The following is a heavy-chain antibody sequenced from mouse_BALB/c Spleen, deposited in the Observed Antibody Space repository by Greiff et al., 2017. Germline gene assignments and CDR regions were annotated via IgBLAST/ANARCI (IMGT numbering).Heavy chain of an antibody. J-gene: IGHJ1*01. CDR1: GYSFTSYY. CDR2: IDPFNGGT. CDR3: ARVENYGSSYWYFDV. D-gene: IGHD1-1*01. Sequence: LQESGPELMKPGASVKISCKASGYSFTSYYMHWVKQSHGKSLEWIGYIDPFNGGTSYNQKFKGKATLTVDKSSSTAYMHLSSLTSEDSAVYYCARVENYGSSYWYFDVWGAGTTGTVSS. V-gene: IGHV1S135*01.